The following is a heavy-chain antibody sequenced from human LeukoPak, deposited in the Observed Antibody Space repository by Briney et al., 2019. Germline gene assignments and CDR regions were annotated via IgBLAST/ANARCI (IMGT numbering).Heavy chain of an antibody. CDR1: GGSISSGGYY. CDR2: IYYSGST. D-gene: IGHD4-17*01. Sequence: SETLSLTCTVSGGSISSGGYYWSWIRQHPGKGLEWIGYIYYSGSTYYNPSLKSRVTISVDTSKNQFSLKLSSVTAADTAVYYCARGVTTPEDCCYGMDVWGQGTTVTVSS. CDR3: ARGVTTPEDCCYGMDV. V-gene: IGHV4-31*03. J-gene: IGHJ6*02.